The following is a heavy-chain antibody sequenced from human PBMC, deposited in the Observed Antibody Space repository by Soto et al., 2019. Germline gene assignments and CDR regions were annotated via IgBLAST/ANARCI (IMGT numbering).Heavy chain of an antibody. J-gene: IGHJ3*02. D-gene: IGHD2-8*01. V-gene: IGHV1-46*01. CDR3: ARARRGRNGGFDI. Sequence: ASVKVSCKASGYTFTSYYMHWVRQAPGQGLEWMGIINPSGGSTSYAQKFQGRVTMTRDTSTSTVYMELSSLRSEDTATYYCARARRGRNGGFDIWGQGTMVTVSS. CDR1: GYTFTSYY. CDR2: INPSGGST.